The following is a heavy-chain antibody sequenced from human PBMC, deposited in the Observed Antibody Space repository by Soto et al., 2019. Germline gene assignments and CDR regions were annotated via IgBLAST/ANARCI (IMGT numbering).Heavy chain of an antibody. V-gene: IGHV4-30-2*01. D-gene: IGHD3-22*01. CDR3: ARLHQGYYYDSSGYYYDY. Sequence: QLQLQESGSGLVKPSQTLSLTCAVSGGSISSGGYSWSWIRQPPGKGLEWIGYIYHSGSTYYNPSLRSRVTLSVDRSKNQFSLKLSSVTAADTAVYYCARLHQGYYYDSSGYYYDYWGQGTLVTVSS. CDR2: IYHSGST. J-gene: IGHJ4*02. CDR1: GGSISSGGYS.